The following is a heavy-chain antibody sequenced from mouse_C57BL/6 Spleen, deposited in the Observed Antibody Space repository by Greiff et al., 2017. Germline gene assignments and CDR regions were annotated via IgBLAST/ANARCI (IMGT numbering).Heavy chain of an antibody. CDR3: VTVVEGY. V-gene: IGHV1-81*01. D-gene: IGHD1-1*01. CDR2: IYPRSGNP. Sequence: QVQLQQSGAELARPGASVKLSCKASGYTFTSYGISWVQQSTGQGLEWIGEIYPRSGNPYYNEKFKGKATLTADKSSSTAYMELRLLTSEDAAVYFCVTVVEGYWGQGTTLTGSS. J-gene: IGHJ2*01. CDR1: GYTFTSYG.